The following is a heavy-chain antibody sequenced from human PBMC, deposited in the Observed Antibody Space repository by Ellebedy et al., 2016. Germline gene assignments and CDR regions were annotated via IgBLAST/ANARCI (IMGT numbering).Heavy chain of an antibody. V-gene: IGHV3-74*01. CDR1: GFTFSNTW. Sequence: GESLKISCAASGFTFSNTWMHWVRQAPGEGLVWVSRMNGDGSTINYADSVKGRFTISRDNAKNTLYLQMNSLRAEDTAVYYCRQGHYADYWGQGTLVTVSS. J-gene: IGHJ4*02. CDR2: MNGDGSTI. CDR3: RQGHYADY.